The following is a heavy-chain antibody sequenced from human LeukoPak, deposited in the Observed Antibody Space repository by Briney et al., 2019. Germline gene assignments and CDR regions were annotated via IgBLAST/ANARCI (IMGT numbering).Heavy chain of an antibody. Sequence: GGSLRLSCAASGFPFSTYAMGWVRQAPGKGLEWVSVISGSGGISFHADSVKGRFTISRDNSKNTLYLQTNSLRAEDTAVYYCARGHSSSWYFDYWGQGTLVTVSS. J-gene: IGHJ4*02. V-gene: IGHV3-23*01. CDR3: ARGHSSSWYFDY. D-gene: IGHD6-13*01. CDR1: GFPFSTYA. CDR2: ISGSGGIS.